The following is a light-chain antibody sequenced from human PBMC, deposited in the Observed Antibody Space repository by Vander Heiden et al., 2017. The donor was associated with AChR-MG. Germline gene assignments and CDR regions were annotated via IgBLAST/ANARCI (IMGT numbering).Light chain of an antibody. CDR3: SSYTSSITLV. V-gene: IGLV2-14*01. CDR1: SSDVGGYNY. Sequence: QSALTQPASASGSPGQSITISCTGTSSDVGGYNYVSWYQQHPGKAPKLIIFDVSNRPSGVSNRFSGSKSGSTASLTISGLQAEDEADYYCSSYTSSITLVFGAGTTVTVL. J-gene: IGLJ1*01. CDR2: DVS.